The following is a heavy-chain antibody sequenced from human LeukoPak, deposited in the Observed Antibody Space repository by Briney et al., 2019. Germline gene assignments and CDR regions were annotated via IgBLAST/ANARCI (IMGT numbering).Heavy chain of an antibody. CDR2: INHSGST. V-gene: IGHV4-34*01. J-gene: IGHJ3*02. Sequence: PSETLSLTCAVYGGSFSGYYWSWIRQPPGKGLEWIGEINHSGSTNYNPSLKSRVTISVDTSKNQFSLKLSSVTAADTAVYYCARGMVSDFWSGYPHRDAFDIWGQGTMVTVSS. CDR1: GGSFSGYY. D-gene: IGHD3-3*01. CDR3: ARGMVSDFWSGYPHRDAFDI.